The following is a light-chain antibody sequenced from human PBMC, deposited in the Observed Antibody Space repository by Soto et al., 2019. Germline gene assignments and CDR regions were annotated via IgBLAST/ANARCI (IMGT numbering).Light chain of an antibody. CDR3: QQYNNWPLT. CDR1: QSVSSSY. Sequence: EILMTQSPATLSVSPGERATLSCRASQSVSSSYLAWYQQKPGQAPRLLIYGASTRATGIPARFSGSGSGTEFTLTISSLQSEDFAVYYCQQYNNWPLTFGGGTKVDIK. J-gene: IGKJ4*01. CDR2: GAS. V-gene: IGKV3-15*01.